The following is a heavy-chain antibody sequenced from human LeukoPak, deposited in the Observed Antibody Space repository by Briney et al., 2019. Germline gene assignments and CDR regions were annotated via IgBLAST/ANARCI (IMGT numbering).Heavy chain of an antibody. V-gene: IGHV4-34*01. CDR2: INHSGRT. D-gene: IGHD1-26*01. Sequence: SETLSLTCGVYGGSFRGNYWNWIRQLPGKGLEWIGEINHSGRTNYNPSLKSRATISVDTSTNQFSLKLSSVTAADTAVYYCARVPVNIWENWFDPWGQGTLVTVSS. CDR1: GGSFRGNY. CDR3: ARVPVNIWENWFDP. J-gene: IGHJ5*02.